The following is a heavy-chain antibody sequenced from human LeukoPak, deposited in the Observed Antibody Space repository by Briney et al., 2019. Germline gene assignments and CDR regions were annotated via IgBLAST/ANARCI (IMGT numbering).Heavy chain of an antibody. Sequence: GASVRVSCKTSGYKFLSHGISWVRQAPGQGLEWLGWIRADNGDTRFAQKFQGRFTMTTDTSTSTAHMELRSLRSDDTAVYYCARDWPTVIADFWGQETLVTVSS. CDR1: GYKFLSHG. CDR3: ARDWPTVIADF. CDR2: IRADNGDT. J-gene: IGHJ1*01. V-gene: IGHV1-18*04. D-gene: IGHD4-11*01.